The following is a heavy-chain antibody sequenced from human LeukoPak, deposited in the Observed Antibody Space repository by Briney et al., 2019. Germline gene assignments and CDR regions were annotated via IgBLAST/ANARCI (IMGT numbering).Heavy chain of an antibody. CDR1: AFTLTDYY. CDR2: IGGSSSHT. V-gene: IGHV3-11*05. J-gene: IGHJ6*02. Sequence: GGSLRLSCAPSAFTLTDYYMSCIRQAPGKGLEWVSYIGGSSSHTDYADSVKGRFTVSRDNAKNSLYLQMSRLRDEDTAIYYCARDRKSVARAIYYYGIDDWGQGTTVTVSS. CDR3: ARDRKSVARAIYYYGIDD. D-gene: IGHD4-23*01.